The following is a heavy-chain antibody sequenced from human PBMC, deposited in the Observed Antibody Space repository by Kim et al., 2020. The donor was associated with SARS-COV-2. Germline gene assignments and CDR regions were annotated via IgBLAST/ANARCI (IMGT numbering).Heavy chain of an antibody. CDR2: INHSGST. J-gene: IGHJ4*02. CDR3: ARKRWFGEYDY. CDR1: GGSFSGYY. Sequence: SETLSLTCAVYGGSFSGYYWSWIRQPPGKGLEWIGEINHSGSTNYNPSLKSRVTISVDTSKNQFSLKLSSVTAADTAVYYCARKRWFGEYDYWGQGTLVTVSS. D-gene: IGHD3-10*01. V-gene: IGHV4-34*01.